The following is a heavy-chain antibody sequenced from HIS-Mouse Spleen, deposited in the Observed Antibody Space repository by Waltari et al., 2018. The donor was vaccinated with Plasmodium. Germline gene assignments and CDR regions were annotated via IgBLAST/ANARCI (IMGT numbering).Heavy chain of an antibody. CDR3: ARGQLGIDAFDI. V-gene: IGHV4-34*01. J-gene: IGHJ3*02. Sequence: QVQLQQWGAGLLKPSETLSLTCAVSGGSFSGFSWTWNRQPPGKGLEWIGEINQSGSTNYNPSLKSRVTISVDTSKNQFSLKLSSVTAADTAVYYCARGQLGIDAFDIWGQGTMVTVSS. CDR2: INQSGST. CDR1: GGSFSGFS. D-gene: IGHD7-27*01.